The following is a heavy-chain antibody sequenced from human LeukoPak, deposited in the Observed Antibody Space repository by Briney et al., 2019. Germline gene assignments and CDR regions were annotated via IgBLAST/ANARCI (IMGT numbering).Heavy chain of an antibody. CDR1: GFTFSDYY. J-gene: IGHJ4*02. Sequence: GGALRLSCAASGFTFSDYYMSWIRQAPGKGLEGVSYISSSCRTIYYADSLKGRFTISRNNAKNSLYLQMNSLRAEDPAVYYCARELHRDYYDTSGYFDYWGQGTLVTVSS. V-gene: IGHV3-11*01. CDR2: ISSSCRTI. CDR3: ARELHRDYYDTSGYFDY. D-gene: IGHD3-22*01.